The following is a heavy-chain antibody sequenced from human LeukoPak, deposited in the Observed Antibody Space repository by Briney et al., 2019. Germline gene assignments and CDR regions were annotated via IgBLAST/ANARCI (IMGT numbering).Heavy chain of an antibody. D-gene: IGHD2-15*01. CDR3: TTAPRGYCSGGSCSYAFDI. Sequence: PGGSLRLSCAASTFTFSNAWMSWVRQAPGKGLEWVGRIKSKSDGGTTDSAAPVKGRFTISRDDSKNTLYLQMNSLKTEDTAVYYCTTAPRGYCSGGSCSYAFDIWGQGTMVTVSS. J-gene: IGHJ3*02. V-gene: IGHV3-15*01. CDR1: TFTFSNAW. CDR2: IKSKSDGGTT.